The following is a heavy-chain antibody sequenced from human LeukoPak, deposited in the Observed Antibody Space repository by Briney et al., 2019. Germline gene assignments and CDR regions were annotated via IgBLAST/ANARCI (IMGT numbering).Heavy chain of an antibody. CDR2: INHSGST. J-gene: IGHJ4*02. D-gene: IGHD2-15*01. V-gene: IGHV4-34*01. CDR3: ARGQSDCSGGSCSYYFDY. Sequence: SETLSLTCAVYGGSFSGYYWSWIRQPPGKGLEWIGEINHSGSTNYNPSLKSRVTISVDTSKNQFSLKLSSVTAADTAVYYCARGQSDCSGGSCSYYFDYWGQGTLVIVSS. CDR1: GGSFSGYY.